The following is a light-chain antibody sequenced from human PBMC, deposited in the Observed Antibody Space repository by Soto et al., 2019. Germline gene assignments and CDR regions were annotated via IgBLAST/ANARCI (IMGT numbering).Light chain of an antibody. CDR3: GTWDSSLSASYV. CDR1: SSNIGNNY. Sequence: QSVLTQPPSGSAAPGQKGRISCSRSSSNIGNNYVSWYQQLPGTAPKLLIYENNKRPSGIPDRFSGSKSGTSATLGITGLQTGDEADYYCGTWDSSLSASYVFGTGTKVTVL. J-gene: IGLJ1*01. CDR2: ENN. V-gene: IGLV1-51*02.